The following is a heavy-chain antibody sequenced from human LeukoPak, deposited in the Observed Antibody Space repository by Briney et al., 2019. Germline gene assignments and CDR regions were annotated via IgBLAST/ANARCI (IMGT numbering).Heavy chain of an antibody. V-gene: IGHV4-38-2*02. Sequence: SETLSLTCTVSGGSISSGYYWGWIRQPPGKGLEWIGSIYHSESTYYNPSLKSRVTISVDTSKNQFSLKLSSVTAADTAVYYCARDSAKLGYFDYWGQGTLVTVSS. J-gene: IGHJ4*02. CDR2: IYHSEST. D-gene: IGHD3-16*01. CDR3: ARDSAKLGYFDY. CDR1: GGSISSGYY.